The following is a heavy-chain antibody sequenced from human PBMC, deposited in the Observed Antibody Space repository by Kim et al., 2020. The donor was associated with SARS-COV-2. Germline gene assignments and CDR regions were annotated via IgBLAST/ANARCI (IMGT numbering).Heavy chain of an antibody. CDR2: INHSGST. J-gene: IGHJ4*02. D-gene: IGHD2-15*01. CDR3: ARGPYCSGGSCYSYFDY. CDR1: GGSFSGYY. V-gene: IGHV4-34*01. Sequence: SETLSLTCAVYGGSFSGYYWSWIRQPPGKGLEWIGEINHSGSTNYNPSLKSRVTISVDTSKNQFSLKLSSVTAADTAVYYCARGPYCSGGSCYSYFDYWGQGTLVTVSS.